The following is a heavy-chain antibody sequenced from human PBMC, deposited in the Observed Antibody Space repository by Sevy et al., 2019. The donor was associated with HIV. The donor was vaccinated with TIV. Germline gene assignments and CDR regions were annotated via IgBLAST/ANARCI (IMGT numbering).Heavy chain of an antibody. CDR1: TFTFHTYV. CDR2: ISASGGYT. CDR3: AKEDTSGYF. Sequence: GGSLRLSCAASTFTFHTYVMSWVRQAPEKGLEWASTISASGGYTYYAYSVKGRFTISRDNSKNTVYLQMNSLRDEDTAVYYCAKEDTSGYFWGQGTLVTVSS. D-gene: IGHD3-22*01. J-gene: IGHJ4*02. V-gene: IGHV3-23*01.